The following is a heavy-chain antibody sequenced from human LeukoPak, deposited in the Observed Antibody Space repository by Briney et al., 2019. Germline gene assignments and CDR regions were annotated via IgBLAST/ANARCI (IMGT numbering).Heavy chain of an antibody. Sequence: GGSLRLSCAASGFTFSNAWMSWVRQAPGKGLEWVGRIKSKTDGGTTDYAAPVKGRFTISRDDSKNTLYLQMNSLKTEDTAVYYRTTARGYDILTGYLYYFDYWGQGTLVTVSS. CDR2: IKSKTDGGTT. CDR1: GFTFSNAW. D-gene: IGHD3-9*01. V-gene: IGHV3-15*01. CDR3: TTARGYDILTGYLYYFDY. J-gene: IGHJ4*02.